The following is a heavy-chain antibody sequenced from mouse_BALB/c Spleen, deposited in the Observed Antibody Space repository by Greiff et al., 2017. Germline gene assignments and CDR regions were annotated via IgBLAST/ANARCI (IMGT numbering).Heavy chain of an antibody. Sequence: QVQLQQSGPQLVRPGASVKISCKASGYTFTNYWLGWVKQRPGHGLEWIGDIYPGGGYTNYNEKFKGKATLTADTSSNTAYLQLSSLTSEDTAVYYCARGGGKGAMDYWGQGTSVTVSS. CDR2: IYPGGGYT. D-gene: IGHD1-1*02. CDR1: GYTFTNYW. J-gene: IGHJ4*01. CDR3: ARGGGKGAMDY. V-gene: IGHV1-63*02.